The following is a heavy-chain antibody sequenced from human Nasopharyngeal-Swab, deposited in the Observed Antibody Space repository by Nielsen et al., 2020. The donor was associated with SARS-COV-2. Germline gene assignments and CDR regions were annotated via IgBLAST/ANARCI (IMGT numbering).Heavy chain of an antibody. CDR1: GFTFSIYS. V-gene: IGHV3-21*01. CDR2: ISSSNNYI. J-gene: IGHJ6*02. D-gene: IGHD1-1*01. CDR3: ARLGTESYHYYSLGV. Sequence: GESLKISCAASGFTFSIYSMNWVRQAPGKGLEWVSSISSSNNYIYYEDSVKGRFTISRDNTKKSLYLQMNSLSAEGTAVYYCARLGTESYHYYSLGVWGQGTTVTVSS.